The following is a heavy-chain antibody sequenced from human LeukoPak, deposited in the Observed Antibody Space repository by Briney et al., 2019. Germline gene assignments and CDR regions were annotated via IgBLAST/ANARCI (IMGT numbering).Heavy chain of an antibody. CDR1: GFTFSDHV. CDR2: MSGSGDGT. Sequence: GRSLRLSCAASGFTFSDHVMHWVRQAPGKGLEWVSAMSGSGDGTYYADSVKGRFTISRDNSKNTLYLQMNSLRAEDTAVYYCAKMMGQRLYDYCMDVWGKGTTVTVSS. V-gene: IGHV3-23*01. J-gene: IGHJ6*03. CDR3: AKMMGQRLYDYCMDV. D-gene: IGHD3-16*01.